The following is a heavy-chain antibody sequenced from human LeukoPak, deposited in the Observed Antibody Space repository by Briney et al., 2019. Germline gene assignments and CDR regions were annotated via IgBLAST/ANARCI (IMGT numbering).Heavy chain of an antibody. Sequence: GGSLRLSCAASGFTFDDYAMHWVRQAPGKGLEWVSGISWNSGSIGYADSVKGRFTISRDNAKNSLYLQMNSLRAEDTAVYYCARDEQWLGYYFDYWGQGTLVTVSS. D-gene: IGHD6-19*01. CDR3: ARDEQWLGYYFDY. V-gene: IGHV3-9*01. J-gene: IGHJ4*02. CDR1: GFTFDDYA. CDR2: ISWNSGSI.